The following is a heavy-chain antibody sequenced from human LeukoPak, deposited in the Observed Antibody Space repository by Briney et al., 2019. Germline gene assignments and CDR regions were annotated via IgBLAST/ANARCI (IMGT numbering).Heavy chain of an antibody. D-gene: IGHD4-17*01. Sequence: PSETLSLTCTVSGGSVSSGSYYWSWIRQPPGKGLEWIGYIYYSGSTNYNPSLKSRVTISVDTSKNQFSLELSSVTAADTAVYYCAREGLYGDYVWSLDYWGQGTLVTVSS. CDR1: GGSVSSGSYY. J-gene: IGHJ4*02. CDR2: IYYSGST. CDR3: AREGLYGDYVWSLDY. V-gene: IGHV4-61*01.